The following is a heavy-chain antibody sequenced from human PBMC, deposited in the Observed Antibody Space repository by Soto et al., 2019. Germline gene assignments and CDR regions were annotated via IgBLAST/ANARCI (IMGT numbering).Heavy chain of an antibody. D-gene: IGHD4-17*01. Sequence: QVQLVQSGAEVKKPGASVKVSCEASGYTFTDNHIHWLRRTPGQGLEWMGWINPKSGDANYAQKFQGRVTMTRDASINLAYMEVTRLTSDDTAIYFCARKHYVDYIRWSVHPWGQGTLVTVSS. J-gene: IGHJ5*02. V-gene: IGHV1-2*02. CDR3: ARKHYVDYIRWSVHP. CDR1: GYTFTDNH. CDR2: INPKSGDA.